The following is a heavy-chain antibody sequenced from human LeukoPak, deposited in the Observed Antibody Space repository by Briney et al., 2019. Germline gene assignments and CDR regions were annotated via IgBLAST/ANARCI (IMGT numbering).Heavy chain of an antibody. CDR3: ARDSRGFSYGPNTDY. D-gene: IGHD5-18*01. CDR2: SGSGGRT. Sequence: GGSLRLSCAASGFTFSTSAMNWVRQAPGKGLEWVSDSGSGGRTDYADSVKGRFTISRDTAKNSLYLQMNSLRVEDTAVYFCARDSRGFSYGPNTDYWGQGTLVTVSS. CDR1: GFTFSTSA. V-gene: IGHV3-23*01. J-gene: IGHJ4*02.